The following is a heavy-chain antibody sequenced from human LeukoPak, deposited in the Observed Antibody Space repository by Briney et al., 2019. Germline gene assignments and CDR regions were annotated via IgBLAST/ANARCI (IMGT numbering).Heavy chain of an antibody. V-gene: IGHV5-51*01. J-gene: IGHJ4*02. Sequence: ESLTISCLGSGYRFTIYSIGWVRQMPGKSLECVGIIYPGDSDTRYSPSFQGQVTISADKSISTAYLQWSSLKASDTAMYYCARRRGYSSSFPLPYFYYWGQGTLVTVSS. CDR3: ARRRGYSSSFPLPYFYY. CDR1: GYRFTIYS. CDR2: IYPGDSDT. D-gene: IGHD6-13*01.